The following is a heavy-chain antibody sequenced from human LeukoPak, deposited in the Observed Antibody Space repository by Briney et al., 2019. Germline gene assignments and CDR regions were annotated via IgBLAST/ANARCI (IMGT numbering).Heavy chain of an antibody. D-gene: IGHD5-12*01. V-gene: IGHV5-51*01. J-gene: IGHJ4*02. CDR3: ARGNSGYDSLDY. CDR2: IYPGDSDT. Sequence: GESPKISWKGSGYSFTSYWIGWVRQMPRKGLEWMWIIYPGDSDTRYSPSFQGQVTISADKSISTAYLKWSRLKASDTAMYYCARGNSGYDSLDYWGQGTLVTVSS. CDR1: GYSFTSYW.